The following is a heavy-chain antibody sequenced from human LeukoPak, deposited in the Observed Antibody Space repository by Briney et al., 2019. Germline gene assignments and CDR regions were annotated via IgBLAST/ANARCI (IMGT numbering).Heavy chain of an antibody. Sequence: SETLSLTCTVSGGSISSYYWSWIRQPPGKGLEWIGYIYYSGSTNYNPSLKSRVTVSVDTSRNQFSLKLSSVTAADTAVYYCARFGGGQYDYWGQGTLVTVSS. V-gene: IGHV4-59*01. D-gene: IGHD3-16*01. CDR2: IYYSGST. J-gene: IGHJ4*02. CDR1: GGSISSYY. CDR3: ARFGGGQYDY.